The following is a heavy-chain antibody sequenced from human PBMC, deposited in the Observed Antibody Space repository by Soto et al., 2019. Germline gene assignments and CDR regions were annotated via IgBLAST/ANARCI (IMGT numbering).Heavy chain of an antibody. D-gene: IGHD6-13*01. CDR1: GGTFSSYA. CDR2: IIPIFGTA. Sequence: GASVKVSCTASGGTFSSYASSWVRQAPGQGLEWMGGIIPIFGTANYAQKFQGRVTITADESTSTAYMELSSLRSEDTAVYYCALPDLQQPHRFDAFDIWGQGTMVTVSS. J-gene: IGHJ3*02. V-gene: IGHV1-69*13. CDR3: ALPDLQQPHRFDAFDI.